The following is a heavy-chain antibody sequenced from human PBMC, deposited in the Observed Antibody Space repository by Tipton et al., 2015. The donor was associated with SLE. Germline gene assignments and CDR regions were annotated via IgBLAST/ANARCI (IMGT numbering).Heavy chain of an antibody. CDR2: IYTSGST. J-gene: IGHJ4*02. D-gene: IGHD6-19*01. CDR1: GGSISSYY. CDR3: ARGSSGWPPYFDY. V-gene: IGHV4-4*08. Sequence: GLVKPSETLSLTCTVSGGSISSYYWSWIRQPPGKGLEWIGYIYTSGSTNYNPSLKSRVTISVDTSKNQFSLKLSSVTAADTAVYYCARGSSGWPPYFDYWGQGTLVTVSS.